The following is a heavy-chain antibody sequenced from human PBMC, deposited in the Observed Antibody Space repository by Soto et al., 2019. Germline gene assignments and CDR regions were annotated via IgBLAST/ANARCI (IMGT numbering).Heavy chain of an antibody. Sequence: EVQLVESGGGLIQPGGSLRLSCAASGFTVSSNYMSLVRQAPGKGLEWVSVIYSGGSTYYADSVKGRFTISRDNSKNTLYLQMNSLRAEDTAVYYCARGNSYGHYYYYGMDVWGQGTTVTVSS. D-gene: IGHD5-18*01. CDR2: IYSGGST. J-gene: IGHJ6*02. CDR1: GFTVSSNY. CDR3: ARGNSYGHYYYYGMDV. V-gene: IGHV3-53*01.